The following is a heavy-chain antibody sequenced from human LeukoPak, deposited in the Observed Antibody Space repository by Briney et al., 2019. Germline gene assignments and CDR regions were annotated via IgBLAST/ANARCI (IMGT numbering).Heavy chain of an antibody. Sequence: GASVKVSCKASGYTFTSYYVHWVRQAPGEGLEWMGIINPSGGSTSYAQKFQGRVTMTRDTSTSTVYMELSSLRSEDMAVYYCARATVVAYFDYWGQGALLTVSS. CDR1: GYTFTSYY. D-gene: IGHD4-23*01. CDR3: ARATVVAYFDY. V-gene: IGHV1-46*01. CDR2: INPSGGST. J-gene: IGHJ4*02.